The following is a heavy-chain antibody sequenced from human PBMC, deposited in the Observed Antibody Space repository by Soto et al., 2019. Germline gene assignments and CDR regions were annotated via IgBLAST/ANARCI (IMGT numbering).Heavy chain of an antibody. CDR1: GFTFSTFW. D-gene: IGHD2-15*01. CDR2: IKQDGGQK. V-gene: IGHV3-7*05. J-gene: IGHJ5*01. Sequence: GGSLRLSCAASGFTFSTFWMSWVRQVPGKGLEWVANIKQDGGQKYYLDSVKGRFTISRDNAKNSLYLQMDSLRVEDTAVYYCASDLPRGGGNHVGSWGQGTLVTVSS. CDR3: ASDLPRGGGNHVGS.